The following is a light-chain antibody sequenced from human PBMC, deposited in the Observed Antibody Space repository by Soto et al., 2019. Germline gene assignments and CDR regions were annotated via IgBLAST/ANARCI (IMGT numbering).Light chain of an antibody. V-gene: IGKV3-20*01. CDR1: QSVSSSY. CDR3: QQYRSSPYT. J-gene: IGKJ2*01. CDR2: GAS. Sequence: EIVLTQSPGTLSLSPGERATLSCRASQSVSSSYLAWYQQKPGQAPRLLIYGASSRATGIPARFSGSGTGTDFTLTIGRLEPEDFAVYYCQQYRSSPYTFGQGTKLEIK.